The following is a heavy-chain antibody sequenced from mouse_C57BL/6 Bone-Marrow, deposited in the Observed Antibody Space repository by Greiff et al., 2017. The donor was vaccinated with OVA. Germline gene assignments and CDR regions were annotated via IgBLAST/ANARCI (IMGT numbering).Heavy chain of an antibody. CDR1: GYTFTSYW. Sequence: VQLQQPGAELVKPGASVKMSCKASGYTFTSYWITWVKQRPGQGLEWIGDIYPGSGSTNYNEKFKSKATLTVDTSSSTAYMQLSSLTSEDSAVYYCARIYYYGSSPSDYWGQGTTLTVSS. J-gene: IGHJ2*01. D-gene: IGHD1-1*01. CDR2: IYPGSGST. V-gene: IGHV1-55*01. CDR3: ARIYYYGSSPSDY.